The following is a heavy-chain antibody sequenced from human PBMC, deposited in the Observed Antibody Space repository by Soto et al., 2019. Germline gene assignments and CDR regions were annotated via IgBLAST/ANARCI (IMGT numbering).Heavy chain of an antibody. D-gene: IGHD5-12*01. CDR1: GGTFSSYA. J-gene: IGHJ3*02. V-gene: IGHV1-69*13. CDR3: ARDGLDIVSVGAIAGAFDI. CDR2: IIPIFGTA. Sequence: VKVSCKASGGTFSSYAISWVRQAPGQGLEWMGGIIPIFGTANYAQKFQGRVTITADESTSTAYMELSSLRSEDTAVYYCARDGLDIVSVGAIAGAFDIWGQGTMVTVSS.